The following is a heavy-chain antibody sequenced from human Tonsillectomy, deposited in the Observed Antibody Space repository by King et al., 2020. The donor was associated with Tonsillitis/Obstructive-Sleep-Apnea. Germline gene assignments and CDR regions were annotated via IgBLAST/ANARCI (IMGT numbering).Heavy chain of an antibody. CDR1: GFTFSSYG. V-gene: IGHV3-30*18. D-gene: IGHD3-22*01. J-gene: IGHJ4*02. CDR3: AKASQSYYYDCSGYHRGVDY. Sequence: VQLVESGGGVVQPGRSLRLSCAASGFTFSSYGMHWVRQAPGKGLEWVAVISYDGSNKYYADSVKGRFTISRDNSKNTLYLQMNSLRAEDTAVYYCAKASQSYYYDCSGYHRGVDYWGQGTLVTVSS. CDR2: ISYDGSNK.